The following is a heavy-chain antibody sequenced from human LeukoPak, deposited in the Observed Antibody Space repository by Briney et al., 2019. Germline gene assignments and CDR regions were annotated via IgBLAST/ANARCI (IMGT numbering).Heavy chain of an antibody. CDR2: IYYSGST. V-gene: IGHV4-59*01. CDR3: ARGEAAATFDY. D-gene: IGHD6-13*01. Sequence: SETLSLTCAVYGGSFSGYYWSWIRQPPGKGLEWIGYIYYSGSTNYNPSLKSRVTISVDTSKNQFSLKLSSVTAADTAVYYCARGEAAATFDYWGQGTLVTVSS. J-gene: IGHJ4*02. CDR1: GGSFSGYY.